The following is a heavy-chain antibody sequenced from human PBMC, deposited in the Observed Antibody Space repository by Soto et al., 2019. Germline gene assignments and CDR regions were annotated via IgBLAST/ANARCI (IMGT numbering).Heavy chain of an antibody. V-gene: IGHV3-21*01. CDR3: ARSPGVGVRGAY. J-gene: IGHJ4*02. D-gene: IGHD3-16*01. CDR1: GFTFSAYN. CDR2: ISTGSWHI. Sequence: EVQLVESGGGLVKPGESLRLSCAGSGFTFSAYNINWVRQAPGKGLEWVSSISTGSWHIYQPDSMKGRFTISRDDDKNSVYLQMNSLRAEDTAVYYCARSPGVGVRGAYWGQGTLVTVSS.